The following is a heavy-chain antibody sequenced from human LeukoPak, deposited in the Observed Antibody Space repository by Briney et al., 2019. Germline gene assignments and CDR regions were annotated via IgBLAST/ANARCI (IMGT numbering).Heavy chain of an antibody. CDR1: GGSISSGDYY. D-gene: IGHD3-10*01. V-gene: IGHV4-30-4*01. Sequence: SETLSLTCTVSGGSISSGDYYWSWIRQPPGKGLEWIGYIYYSGSTYYNPSLKSRVTISVDTSKNQFSLKLSSVTAADTAVYYCARVTITMVRGVPSPRNYYYYGMDVWGQGTTVTVSS. CDR3: ARVTITMVRGVPSPRNYYYYGMDV. J-gene: IGHJ6*02. CDR2: IYYSGST.